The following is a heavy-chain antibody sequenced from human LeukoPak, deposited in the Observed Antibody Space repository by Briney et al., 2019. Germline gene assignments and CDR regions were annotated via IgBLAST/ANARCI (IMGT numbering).Heavy chain of an antibody. CDR3: ARGGYYYYYYYMDV. Sequence: GGSLRLSCAASGFTFSNAWMSWVRQAPGKGLEWVGRIKSKTDGGTTDYAAPVKGRFTISRDNSKNTLYLQMNSLRAEDTAVYYCARGGYYYYYYYMDVWGKGTTVTVSS. V-gene: IGHV3-15*01. J-gene: IGHJ6*03. D-gene: IGHD3-10*01. CDR2: IKSKTDGGTT. CDR1: GFTFSNAW.